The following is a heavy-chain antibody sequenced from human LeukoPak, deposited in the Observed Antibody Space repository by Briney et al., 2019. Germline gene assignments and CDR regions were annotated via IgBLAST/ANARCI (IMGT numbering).Heavy chain of an antibody. D-gene: IGHD5-18*01. V-gene: IGHV3-21*06. CDR1: GLPIADFA. Sequence: GGSLRLSCVASGLPIADFAMHWVRQAPGKGLEWVSSISSSSSFLYYAGSVKGRFTISRDNAKNSLYLQVNSLRAEDTAVYYCARGGYSYVYGYFDYWGQGTLVAVSS. J-gene: IGHJ4*02. CDR2: ISSSSSFL. CDR3: ARGGYSYVYGYFDY.